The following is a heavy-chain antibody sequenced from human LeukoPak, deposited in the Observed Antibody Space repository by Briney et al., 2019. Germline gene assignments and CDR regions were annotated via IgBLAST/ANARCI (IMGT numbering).Heavy chain of an antibody. D-gene: IGHD6-19*01. Sequence: SVTVSFKASGGTFISYAISWVGQAPEQGGEWMGGIISIFGTANYAQKFQGRGTITADESTSTAYMELSSLRSEDTAVYYCATSLIAVAGTAHYYMDVWGKGTTVTISS. CDR1: GGTFISYA. CDR2: IISIFGTA. V-gene: IGHV1-69*13. CDR3: ATSLIAVAGTAHYYMDV. J-gene: IGHJ6*03.